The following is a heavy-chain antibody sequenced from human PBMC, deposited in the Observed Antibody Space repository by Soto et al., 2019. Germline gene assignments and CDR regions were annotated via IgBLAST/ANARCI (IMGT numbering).Heavy chain of an antibody. D-gene: IGHD6-13*01. CDR2: ISYDGSNK. V-gene: IGHV3-30-3*01. CDR1: GFTFSSYA. Sequence: GGSLRLSCAASGFTFSSYAMHWVRQAPGKGLEWVAVISYDGSNKYYADSVKGRFTISRDNSKNTLYLQMNSLRAEDTAVYYCASIPEMGSSSWYAGFDPWGQGTLVTVSS. J-gene: IGHJ5*02. CDR3: ASIPEMGSSSWYAGFDP.